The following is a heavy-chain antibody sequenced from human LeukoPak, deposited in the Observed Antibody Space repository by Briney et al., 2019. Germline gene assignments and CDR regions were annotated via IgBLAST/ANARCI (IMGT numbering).Heavy chain of an antibody. CDR3: ATLTGPRTFDY. D-gene: IGHD1-20*01. Sequence: PGGSLRLSCAASGFTFSTYEMNWVRQAPGKGLEWVSYITDSGRTIYYTDSVKGRFTISRDNAKNSLYLQMDSLRADDTALYYCATLTGPRTFDYWGQGTLVTVSS. V-gene: IGHV3-48*03. J-gene: IGHJ4*02. CDR2: ITDSGRTI. CDR1: GFTFSTYE.